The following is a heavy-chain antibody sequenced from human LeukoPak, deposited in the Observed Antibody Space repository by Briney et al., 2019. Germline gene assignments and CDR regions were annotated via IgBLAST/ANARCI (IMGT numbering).Heavy chain of an antibody. V-gene: IGHV1-2*02. CDR2: INPNSGGA. J-gene: IGHJ3*02. D-gene: IGHD4-11*01. CDR3: ARDPYSDNAFDI. Sequence: GASVKVSCQASGYTFTGYYMHWVRQAPGQGLEWMGWINPNSGGANYAQKFQGRVTMTRDTSISTAYMELSRLRSDDTAVYYCARDPYSDNAFDIWGQGTMVTVSS. CDR1: GYTFTGYY.